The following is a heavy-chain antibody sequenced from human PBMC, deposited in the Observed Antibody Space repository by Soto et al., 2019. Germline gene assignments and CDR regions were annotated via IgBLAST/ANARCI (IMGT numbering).Heavy chain of an antibody. J-gene: IGHJ4*02. CDR2: IYPGDSDT. CDR3: ARVGYCGGGTCYAGGPFDY. Sequence: PGESLKISCKGSGYSFTTYWIAWVRQMPGKGLEWMGIIYPGDSDTTYSPSFQGQVTISADKSISTAYLQWSSLKASDTAMYYCARVGYCGGGTCYAGGPFDYWGQGTLVTVPQ. D-gene: IGHD2-15*01. CDR1: GYSFTTYW. V-gene: IGHV5-51*01.